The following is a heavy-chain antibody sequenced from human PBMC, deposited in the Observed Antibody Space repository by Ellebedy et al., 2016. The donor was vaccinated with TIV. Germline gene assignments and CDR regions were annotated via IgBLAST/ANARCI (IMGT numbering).Heavy chain of an antibody. CDR3: ARVSLFLTGYHMGAFDR. Sequence: GESLKISCAASGFTFSRFWMTWVRQAPGKGLEWVANINEDGSEKYYADSVRGRFTISRDIAKKSVYLQMNSLSVEETALYYCARVSLFLTGYHMGAFDRWGQGAPVTVSP. J-gene: IGHJ4*02. CDR2: INEDGSEK. D-gene: IGHD3-9*01. CDR1: GFTFSRFW. V-gene: IGHV3-7*01.